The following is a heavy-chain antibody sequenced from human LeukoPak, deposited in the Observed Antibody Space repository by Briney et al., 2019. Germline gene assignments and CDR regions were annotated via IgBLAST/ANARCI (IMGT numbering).Heavy chain of an antibody. D-gene: IGHD3-22*01. J-gene: IGHJ4*02. CDR2: ISYDGSNK. V-gene: IGHV3-30-3*01. Sequence: GGSLRLSCAASGFTFSSYAMHWVRQAPGKGLEWVAVISYDGSNKYYADSVKGGFTISRDNSKNTLYLQMNSLRAEDTAVYYCEREQYYYDSSGYYFAYYFDYWGQGTLVTVSS. CDR1: GFTFSSYA. CDR3: EREQYYYDSSGYYFAYYFDY.